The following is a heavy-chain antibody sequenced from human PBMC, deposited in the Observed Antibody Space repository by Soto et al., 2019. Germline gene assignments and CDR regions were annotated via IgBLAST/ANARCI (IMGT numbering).Heavy chain of an antibody. V-gene: IGHV3-30-3*01. Sequence: GGSLRLSCAASGFTFSSYAMHWVRQAPGKGLEWVAVISYDGSNKYYADSVKGRFTISRDNSKNTLYLQMNSLRAEDTAVYYCARDFGKRYYYYGMNVWGQGTTVTVSS. CDR2: ISYDGSNK. J-gene: IGHJ6*02. CDR3: ARDFGKRYYYYGMNV. CDR1: GFTFSSYA. D-gene: IGHD3-16*01.